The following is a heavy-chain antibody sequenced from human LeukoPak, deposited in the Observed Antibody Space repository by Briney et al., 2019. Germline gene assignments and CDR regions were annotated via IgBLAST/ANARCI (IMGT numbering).Heavy chain of an antibody. CDR3: ATYYYGSGSYYIHYYGMDV. J-gene: IGHJ6*04. Sequence: GRSLRLSCAASGFTFSSYGMHWVRQAPGKGLEWVAVISYDGSNKYYADSAKGRFTISRDNSKNTLYLQMNSLRAEDTAVYYCATYYYGSGSYYIHYYGMDVWGKGTTVTVSS. V-gene: IGHV3-30*03. CDR1: GFTFSSYG. CDR2: ISYDGSNK. D-gene: IGHD3-10*01.